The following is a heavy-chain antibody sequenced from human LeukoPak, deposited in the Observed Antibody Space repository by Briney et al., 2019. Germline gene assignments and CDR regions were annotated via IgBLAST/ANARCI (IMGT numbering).Heavy chain of an antibody. CDR3: ARGMRYSESYVVEY. D-gene: IGHD1-26*01. V-gene: IGHV4-59*08. CDR1: GGSISSYY. J-gene: IGHJ4*02. CDR2: IYYSGST. Sequence: PSETLSLTCTVSGGSISSYYWSWIRRPPGKGLEWVGYIYYSGSTNYNPSLKSRVTISVDTSKNQFSLKLSSVAAADTAVYHCARGMRYSESYVVEYWGQGTLVTVSS.